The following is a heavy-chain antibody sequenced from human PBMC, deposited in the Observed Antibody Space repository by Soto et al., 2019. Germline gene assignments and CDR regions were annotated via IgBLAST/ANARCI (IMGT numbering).Heavy chain of an antibody. Sequence: ASVKVSCKASGYTFTGYDINWVRQATGQGLEWMGWMNPNSGNTGYAQKFQGRVTMTRNTSISTAYMELSSLRSEDTAVYYCARRALGYYDILTGYSRAPYYYYMDVWGKGTTVTVSS. CDR2: MNPNSGNT. CDR1: GYTFTGYD. D-gene: IGHD3-9*01. V-gene: IGHV1-8*01. CDR3: ARRALGYYDILTGYSRAPYYYYMDV. J-gene: IGHJ6*03.